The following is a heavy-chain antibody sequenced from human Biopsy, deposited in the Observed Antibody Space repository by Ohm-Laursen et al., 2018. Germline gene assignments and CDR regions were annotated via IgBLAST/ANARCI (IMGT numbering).Heavy chain of an antibody. V-gene: IGHV1-69*17. CDR3: AIPFQYYDSWGGYPPFDH. D-gene: IGHD3-3*01. CDR1: VGPFSNYA. J-gene: IGHJ4*02. CDR2: IIAVSGLV. Sequence: SSAKVSCKASVGPFSNYAISWVRQAPGEGLEWMGGIIAVSGLVNYAPKFQGRVSITADRSPTTAYMELSNLKSEDTAVYYCAIPFQYYDSWGGYPPFDHWGQGTLVTVSS.